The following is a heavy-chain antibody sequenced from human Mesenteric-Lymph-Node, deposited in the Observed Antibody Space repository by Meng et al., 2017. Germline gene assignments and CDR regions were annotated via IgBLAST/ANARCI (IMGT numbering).Heavy chain of an antibody. CDR2: IYYSGST. D-gene: IGHD5-18*01. CDR1: GGSISSGDYY. CDR3: ARVGWRQWSFDL. J-gene: IGHJ2*01. V-gene: IGHV4-30-4*01. Sequence: QVPLQGSGPGLVKPSKTLSLTCTVSGGSISSGDYYWSWIRQPPGKGLELIGHIYYSGSTSYNPSLRSRVTISVDTSNNQFSLKLSSVTAADTAVYYCARVGWRQWSFDLWGRGTLVTVSS.